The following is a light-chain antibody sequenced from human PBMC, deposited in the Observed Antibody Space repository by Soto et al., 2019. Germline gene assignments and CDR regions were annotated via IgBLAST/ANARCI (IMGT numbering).Light chain of an antibody. V-gene: IGKV2-24*01. CDR3: MQATQFPLT. CDR2: QIS. CDR1: QRLVHSDGNTY. J-gene: IGKJ4*01. Sequence: DIVLTQPTQSSPVTVGQPASISCRASQRLVHSDGNTYLSWLQQRPGQPPRLLIYQISNRFSGVPDRFTGSGAGADFTLKISRVEAEDVGTYYCMQATQFPLTFGGGAXXXI.